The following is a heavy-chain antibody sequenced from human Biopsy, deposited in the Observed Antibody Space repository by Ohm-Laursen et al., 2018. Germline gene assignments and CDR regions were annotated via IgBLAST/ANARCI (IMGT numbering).Heavy chain of an antibody. Sequence: GTLSLTCEVYGKIFSDYYWSWIREPPGKGLEWIGQINQSGRTNYNPSLKSRVNISADKSNNQFSLKLTSVTSADTAVYFCGNEVHGRDYWGLGALVTVSS. CDR1: GKIFSDYY. CDR2: INQSGRT. J-gene: IGHJ4*02. V-gene: IGHV4-34*08. CDR3: GNEVHGRDY. D-gene: IGHD2-15*01.